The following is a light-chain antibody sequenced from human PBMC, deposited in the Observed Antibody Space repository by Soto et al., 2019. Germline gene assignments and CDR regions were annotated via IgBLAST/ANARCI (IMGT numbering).Light chain of an antibody. CDR3: CSYAEVALKV. J-gene: IGLJ3*02. Sequence: QSALTQPASVSGSPGQSITISCTGTSSDVGSYNLVSWYQQHPGKAPKLMIYEVSKRPSGVSNRFSGSKSGNTASLTISGLQAEDEADYYCCSYAEVALKVFGGGTKLTVL. CDR2: EVS. CDR1: SSDVGSYNL. V-gene: IGLV2-23*02.